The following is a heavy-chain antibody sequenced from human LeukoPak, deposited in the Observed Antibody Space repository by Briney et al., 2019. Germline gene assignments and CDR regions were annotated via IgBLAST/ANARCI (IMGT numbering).Heavy chain of an antibody. CDR2: MNPNSGNT. CDR3: ARGVSAAGMDY. J-gene: IGHJ4*02. CDR1: GYTFTSCD. D-gene: IGHD6-13*01. V-gene: IGHV1-8*03. Sequence: ASVKVSCKASGYTFTSCDINWVRQATGQGLEWMGWMNPNSGNTGYAQKFQGRVTITRNTSISTAYMELSSLRSEDTAVYYCARGVSAAGMDYWGQGTLVTVSS.